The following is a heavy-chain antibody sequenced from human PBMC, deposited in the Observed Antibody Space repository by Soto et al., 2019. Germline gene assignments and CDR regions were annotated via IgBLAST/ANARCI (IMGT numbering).Heavy chain of an antibody. J-gene: IGHJ4*01. Sequence: GASVKVSCKASGFTFTSSAVQWVRQARGQRLEWIGWIVVGSGNTNYAQKFQERVTITRDMSTSTAYMELSSLRSEDTAVYYCAADRPSHPSSGFDYWGQGTLVTVSS. CDR1: GFTFTSSA. CDR2: IVVGSGNT. V-gene: IGHV1-58*01. D-gene: IGHD6-19*01. CDR3: AADRPSHPSSGFDY.